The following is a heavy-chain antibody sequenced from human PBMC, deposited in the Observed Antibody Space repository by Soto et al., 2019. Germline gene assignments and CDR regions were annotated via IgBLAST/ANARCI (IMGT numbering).Heavy chain of an antibody. CDR2: IWYDGSNK. CDR3: ARARIGYCTNGVCSEYFDY. V-gene: IGHV3-33*01. D-gene: IGHD2-8*01. J-gene: IGHJ4*02. Sequence: GGSLRLSCAASGFTFSSYGMHWVRQAPGKGLEWVAVIWYDGSNKYYADSVKGRFTISRDNSKNTLYLQMSSLRAEDTAVYYCARARIGYCTNGVCSEYFDYWGQGTLVTVSS. CDR1: GFTFSSYG.